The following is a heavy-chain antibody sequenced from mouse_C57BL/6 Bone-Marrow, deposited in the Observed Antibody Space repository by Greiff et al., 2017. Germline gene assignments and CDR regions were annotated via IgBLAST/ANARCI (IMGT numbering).Heavy chain of an antibody. Sequence: VQLQQPGAELVKPGASVKLSCKASGYTFTNYWMHWVKQRPGQGLEWIGMMHPNGGSPDYNEKFKSEATLSVDKSSRTAYMELSSLTSEDSAVYYCARSYDYDDYTMDYWGQGTSFTVSS. CDR1: GYTFTNYW. V-gene: IGHV1-64*01. D-gene: IGHD2-4*01. J-gene: IGHJ4*01. CDR2: MHPNGGSP. CDR3: ARSYDYDDYTMDY.